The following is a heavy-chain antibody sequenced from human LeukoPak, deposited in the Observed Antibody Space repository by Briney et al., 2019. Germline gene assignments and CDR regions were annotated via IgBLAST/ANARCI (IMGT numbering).Heavy chain of an antibody. CDR3: ARALKVRGSYGTPLQRPYYYMDV. CDR2: MNPNSGNT. D-gene: IGHD1-26*01. CDR1: GDTFTSYD. V-gene: IGHV1-8*01. J-gene: IGHJ6*03. Sequence: ASVKVSCKASGDTFTSYDINWVRQATGQGLEWMGWMNPNSGNTGYAQKFQGRVTMTRNTSISTAYMELSSLRSEDTAVYYCARALKVRGSYGTPLQRPYYYMDVWGKGTTVTVSS.